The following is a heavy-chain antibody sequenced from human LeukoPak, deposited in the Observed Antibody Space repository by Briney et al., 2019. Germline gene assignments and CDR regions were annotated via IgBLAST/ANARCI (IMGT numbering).Heavy chain of an antibody. CDR2: ISGSGGST. CDR1: GFTFSSYA. D-gene: IGHD3-10*01. V-gene: IGHV3-23*01. J-gene: IGHJ3*02. CDR3: AKRGFGGWGAFDI. Sequence: GSLRLSCAASGFTFSSYAMSWVRQAPGKGLEWVSAISGSGGSTYYADSVKGRFTISRDNSKNTLYLQMNSLRGEDTAVYYCAKRGFGGWGAFDIWGQGTMVTVSS.